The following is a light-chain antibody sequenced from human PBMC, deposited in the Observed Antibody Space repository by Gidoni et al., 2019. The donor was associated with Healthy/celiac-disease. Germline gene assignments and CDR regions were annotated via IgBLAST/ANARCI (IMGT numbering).Light chain of an antibody. CDR2: GAS. CDR3: QQYNNWPLT. V-gene: IGKV3-15*01. CDR1: QSVSSN. Sequence: EIVMTQSPATLSVSPGERATLSCRASQSVSSNLAWHQQKPGPATRLLIHGASTRATVIPAWFSGSGSGAEFTLTSSSLQSEDFAVYCWQQYNNWPLTFGPGTKVDIK. J-gene: IGKJ3*01.